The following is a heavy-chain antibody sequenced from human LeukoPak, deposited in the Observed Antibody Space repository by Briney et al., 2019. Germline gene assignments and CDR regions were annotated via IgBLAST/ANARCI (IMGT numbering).Heavy chain of an antibody. CDR2: IYNGRST. CDR1: GASTSSRY. D-gene: IGHD6-19*01. V-gene: IGHV4-59*08. J-gene: IGHJ4*02. CDR3: AQTTGWPGFDF. Sequence: SETLSLTCSASGASTSSRYWRWIRQSPGRTLEWIGHIYNGRSTKYNPSLTSRVTISVDTSKNQFSLSLTSVTAADTAIYYCAQTTGWPGFDFWGPGALVTVSS.